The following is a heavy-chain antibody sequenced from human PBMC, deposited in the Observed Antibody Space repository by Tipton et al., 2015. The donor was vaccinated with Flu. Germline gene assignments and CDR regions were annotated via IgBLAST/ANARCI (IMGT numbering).Heavy chain of an antibody. J-gene: IGHJ6*02. CDR3: ARGPGNHYYYYYGMDV. Sequence: SLRLSCAASGFTFSSYGMHWVRQAPGKGLEWVAVIWYDGSNKYYADSVKGRFTISRDNSKNTLYLQMNSLRAEDTAVYYCARGPGNHYYYYYGMDVWGQGTTVTVSS. CDR1: GFTFSSYG. V-gene: IGHV3-33*01. CDR2: IWYDGSNK. D-gene: IGHD1-14*01.